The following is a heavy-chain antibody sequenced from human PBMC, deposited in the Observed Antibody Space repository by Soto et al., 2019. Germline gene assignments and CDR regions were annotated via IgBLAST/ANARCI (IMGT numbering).Heavy chain of an antibody. Sequence: QVQLVQSGAEVKKPGASVKVSCKASGYTFTSYGISWVRQAPGQGLEWMGWISAYNGNTNYAQKLQGRVTMTTDTSTSTAYMELRSLRSDDTAVYYCARDSAKWWVIAVAGADFDYWGQGTLVTVSS. V-gene: IGHV1-18*01. CDR3: ARDSAKWWVIAVAGADFDY. CDR2: ISAYNGNT. J-gene: IGHJ4*02. CDR1: GYTFTSYG. D-gene: IGHD6-19*01.